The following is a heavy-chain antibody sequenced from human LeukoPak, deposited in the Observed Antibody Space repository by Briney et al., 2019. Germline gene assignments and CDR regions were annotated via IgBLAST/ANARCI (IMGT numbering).Heavy chain of an antibody. J-gene: IGHJ4*02. CDR1: GFTVSSNY. CDR2: IYSGGST. D-gene: IGHD3-22*01. Sequence: GGSLRLSCAASGFTVSSNYMSWVRQAPGKGLEWVSVIYSGGSTYYADSVKGRFTISRDNSKNTLYLQMNSLRAEDTAVYYCARFKGNYYDSSGYSPYFGYWGQGTLVTVSS. V-gene: IGHV3-53*01. CDR3: ARFKGNYYDSSGYSPYFGY.